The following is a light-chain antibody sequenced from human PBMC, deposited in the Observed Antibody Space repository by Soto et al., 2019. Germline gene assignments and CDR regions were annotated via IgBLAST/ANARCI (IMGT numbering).Light chain of an antibody. Sequence: QSVLTQPPSVSAAPGQRVTISCSGSSSNIGSNYVSWYQQLPGTAPKLLIYDNYKRPSWIPDRLSGSTSGTSATLAIAGLQTGDEADYYCDSWDNSLSVVLFGGGTKVTVL. CDR3: DSWDNSLSVVL. CDR1: SSNIGSNY. J-gene: IGLJ2*01. V-gene: IGLV1-51*01. CDR2: DNY.